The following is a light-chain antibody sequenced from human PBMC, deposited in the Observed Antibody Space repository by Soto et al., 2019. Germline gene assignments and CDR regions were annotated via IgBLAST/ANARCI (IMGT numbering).Light chain of an antibody. CDR1: SSDVGGYNH. J-gene: IGLJ3*02. V-gene: IGLV2-11*01. CDR2: DVS. CDR3: CSYTARFTLL. Sequence: QPVLTQPRSVSGSPGQSVTISCTGTSSDVGGYNHVSWYQHHPGKAPKLMIYDVSQRPSGVPDRFSGSKSGTTASLTISGLQAEDEADYYCCSYTARFTLLFGGGTKVTVL.